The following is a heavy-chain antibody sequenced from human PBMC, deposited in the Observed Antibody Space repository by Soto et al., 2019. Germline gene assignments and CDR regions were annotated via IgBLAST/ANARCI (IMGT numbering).Heavy chain of an antibody. V-gene: IGHV1-69*13. Sequence: SVKVSCKASGGTFSSYAISWVRQAPGQGLEWMGGIIPIFGTANYAQKFQGRVTITADESTSTAYMELSSLRSEDTAVYYCARGGRDYYGSSGYYGLDDAFDIWGQGTMVTVSS. J-gene: IGHJ3*02. CDR3: ARGGRDYYGSSGYYGLDDAFDI. CDR1: GGTFSSYA. CDR2: IIPIFGTA. D-gene: IGHD3-22*01.